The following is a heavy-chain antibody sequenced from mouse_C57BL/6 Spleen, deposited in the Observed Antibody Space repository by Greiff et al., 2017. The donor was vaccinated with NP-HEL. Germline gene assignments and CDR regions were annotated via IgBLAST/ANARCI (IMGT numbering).Heavy chain of an antibody. CDR3: AKNPPMVTSYAMDY. CDR2: IWRGGST. J-gene: IGHJ4*01. Sequence: VQVVESGPGLVQPSQSLSITCTVSGFSLTSYGVHWVRQSPGKGLEWLGVIWRGGSTDYNAAFMSRLSITKDNSKSHVFFKMNSLQADDTAIYYCAKNPPMVTSYAMDYWGQGTSVTVSS. V-gene: IGHV2-5*01. CDR1: GFSLTSYG. D-gene: IGHD2-2*01.